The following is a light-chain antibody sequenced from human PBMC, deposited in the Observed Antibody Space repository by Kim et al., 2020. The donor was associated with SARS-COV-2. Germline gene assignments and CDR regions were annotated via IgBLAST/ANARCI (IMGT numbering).Light chain of an antibody. J-gene: IGLJ2*01. CDR3: GTWDSSLNGGV. Sequence: GEEVTFSCGGTRSSIGNYVVSWDQLLPGTAPKLLIFDNDKRPSGIPDRFSGSKSGTSATLGITGLQTADEADYYCGTWDSSLNGGVFGGGTKLTVL. V-gene: IGLV1-51*01. CDR2: DND. CDR1: RSSIGNYV.